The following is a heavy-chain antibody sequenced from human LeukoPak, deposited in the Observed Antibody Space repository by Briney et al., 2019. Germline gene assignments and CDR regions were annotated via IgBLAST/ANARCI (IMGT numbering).Heavy chain of an antibody. J-gene: IGHJ5*01. CDR3: ARGEDCSSTSCYNWFDS. CDR1: GGSISSYY. D-gene: IGHD2-2*01. CDR2: IYISGST. Sequence: SETLSLTCTVSGGSISSYYWSWIRQPAGKGLEWIGRIYISGSTNYNPSLKSRVTMSVDTSKNQFSLKLSSVTAADTAVYYCARGEDCSSTSCYNWFDSWGQGTLVTVSS. V-gene: IGHV4-4*07.